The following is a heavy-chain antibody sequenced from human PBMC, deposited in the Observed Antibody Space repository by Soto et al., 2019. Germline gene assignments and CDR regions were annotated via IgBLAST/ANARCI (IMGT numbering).Heavy chain of an antibody. CDR1: GFTFSSYW. D-gene: IGHD6-6*01. CDR2: IKQDGSEK. CDR3: ARGGMDSSDAFDI. V-gene: IGHV3-7*03. Sequence: GGSLRLSCAASGFTFSSYWMSWVRQAPGKGLEWVANIKQDGSEKYYVDSVKGRFTISRDNAKNSLYLQMNSLRAEDTAVYYCARGGMDSSDAFDIWGQGTMVTVSS. J-gene: IGHJ3*02.